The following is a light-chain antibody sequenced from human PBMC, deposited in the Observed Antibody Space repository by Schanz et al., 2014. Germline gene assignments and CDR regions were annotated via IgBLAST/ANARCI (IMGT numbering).Light chain of an antibody. CDR3: QQRYNWPRA. V-gene: IGKV1-5*01. Sequence: DIQMTQSPSTLSASVGDRVTITCRASQSISSWLAWYQQKPGKAPKLLIYDASSLESGVPSRFSGSGSGTEFTLTISSLQPDDFAVYYCQQRYNWPRAFGPGTKVDIK. J-gene: IGKJ3*01. CDR1: QSISSW. CDR2: DAS.